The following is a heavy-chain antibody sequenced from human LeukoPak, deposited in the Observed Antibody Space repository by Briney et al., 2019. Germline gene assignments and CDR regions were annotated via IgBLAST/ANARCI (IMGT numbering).Heavy chain of an antibody. D-gene: IGHD6-13*01. CDR1: GFTFSSYG. Sequence: GGSLRLSCAASGFTFSSYGMHWVRQAPGKGLEWVAFIRYDGSNKYYADSVKGRFTISRDNSKNTLYLQTNSLRAEDTAVYYCARECGESSWYWDYFDYWGQGTLVTVSS. V-gene: IGHV3-30*02. CDR2: IRYDGSNK. CDR3: ARECGESSWYWDYFDY. J-gene: IGHJ4*02.